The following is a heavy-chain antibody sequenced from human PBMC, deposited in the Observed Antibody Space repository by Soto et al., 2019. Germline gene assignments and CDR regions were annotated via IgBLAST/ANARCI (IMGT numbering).Heavy chain of an antibody. V-gene: IGHV3-7*05. Sequence: GGSLRLSCAASGFTFSSYWMSWVRQAPGKGLEWVANIKQGGSEKYYVDSVKGRFTISRDNAKNSLYLQMNSLRAEDTAVDYCARVRLGWYFSDYYGMDVWGQGTTVTVSS. CDR1: GFTFSSYW. CDR2: IKQGGSEK. CDR3: ARVRLGWYFSDYYGMDV. J-gene: IGHJ6*02. D-gene: IGHD6-19*01.